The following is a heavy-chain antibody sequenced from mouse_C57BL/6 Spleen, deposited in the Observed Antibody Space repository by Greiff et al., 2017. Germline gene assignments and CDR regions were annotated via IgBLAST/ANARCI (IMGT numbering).Heavy chain of an antibody. D-gene: IGHD3-2*02. V-gene: IGHV5-4*01. CDR2: ISDGGSYT. J-gene: IGHJ2*01. Sequence: EVKLVESGGGLVKPGGSLKLSCAASGFTFSSYAMSWVRQTPEKRLEWVATISDGGSYTYYPDNVKGRFTISRDNAKNNLYLQMSHLKSEDTAMYYCARETKTAQVFSFDYWGQGTILTVSS. CDR1: GFTFSSYA. CDR3: ARETKTAQVFSFDY.